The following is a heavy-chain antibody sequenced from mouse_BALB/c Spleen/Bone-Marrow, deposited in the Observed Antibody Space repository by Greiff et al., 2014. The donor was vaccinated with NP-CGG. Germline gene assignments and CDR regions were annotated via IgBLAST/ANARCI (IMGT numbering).Heavy chain of an antibody. Sequence: DVQLQESGGGLVQPGGSLKLSCATSGFTFSDYYMYWVRQTPEKRLEWVAYISNGGGSTYYPDTVKGRFTISRDNAKNTLYLQMSRLKSEDTAMYYCARHLYGNHGAMDYWGQGTSVTVSS. CDR2: ISNGGGST. D-gene: IGHD2-1*01. V-gene: IGHV5-12*02. J-gene: IGHJ4*01. CDR1: GFTFSDYY. CDR3: ARHLYGNHGAMDY.